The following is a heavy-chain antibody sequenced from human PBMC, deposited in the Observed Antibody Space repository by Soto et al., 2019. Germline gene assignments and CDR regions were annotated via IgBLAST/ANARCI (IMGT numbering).Heavy chain of an antibody. CDR3: ARDLRMYSSSSGMHGY. Sequence: GGSLRLSCAASGFTFSSYGMHWVRQAPGKGLEWVAVIWYDGSNKYYADSVKGRFTISRDNSKNTLYLQMNSLRAEDTAVYYCARDLRMYSSSSGMHGYWGQGTLVTVSS. J-gene: IGHJ4*02. D-gene: IGHD6-6*01. V-gene: IGHV3-33*01. CDR1: GFTFSSYG. CDR2: IWYDGSNK.